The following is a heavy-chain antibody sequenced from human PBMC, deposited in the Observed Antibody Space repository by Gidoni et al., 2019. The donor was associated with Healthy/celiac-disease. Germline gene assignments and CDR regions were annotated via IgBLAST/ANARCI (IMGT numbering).Heavy chain of an antibody. CDR3: ARDNCSSTSCYAVSGAFDI. Sequence: VQLVASGGGLIQPGGSLRLSCTASGFTVSSHSMRWVRQAPGKGLEWVSVMYSGGSTYYADAVKGRFTISRDNSKNTLYLQMNSLRAEDTAVYYCARDNCSSTSCYAVSGAFDIWGQGTMVTVSS. D-gene: IGHD2-2*01. V-gene: IGHV3-53*01. CDR1: GFTVSSHS. J-gene: IGHJ3*02. CDR2: MYSGGST.